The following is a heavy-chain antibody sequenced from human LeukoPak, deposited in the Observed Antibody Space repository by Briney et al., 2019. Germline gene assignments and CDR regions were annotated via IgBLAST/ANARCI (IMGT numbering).Heavy chain of an antibody. Sequence: HPGGSLRLSCAASGFTFSSYEMNWVRQAPGKGLEWVSYISSSGSTIYYADSVKGRFTISRDNAKNSLYLQMNSLRAEDTALYYCARGCCSGGFCYWDYYYYYMDVWGKGTTVTVSS. D-gene: IGHD2-15*01. CDR3: ARGCCSGGFCYWDYYYYYMDV. J-gene: IGHJ6*03. V-gene: IGHV3-48*03. CDR1: GFTFSSYE. CDR2: ISSSGSTI.